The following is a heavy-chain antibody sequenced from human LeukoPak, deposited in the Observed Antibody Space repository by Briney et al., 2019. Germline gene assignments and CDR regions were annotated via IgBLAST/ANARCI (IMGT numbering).Heavy chain of an antibody. CDR3: ARGRRLRLPFDY. D-gene: IGHD5-12*01. Sequence: ASETLSLTCAVYGGSFSGYYWSWIRQPPGKGLEWIGEINHSGSTNYNPSLKSRVTISVDTSKNQFSLKLSSVTAADTAVYYCARGRRLRLPFDYWGQGTLVTVSS. CDR1: GGSFSGYY. V-gene: IGHV4-34*01. J-gene: IGHJ4*02. CDR2: INHSGST.